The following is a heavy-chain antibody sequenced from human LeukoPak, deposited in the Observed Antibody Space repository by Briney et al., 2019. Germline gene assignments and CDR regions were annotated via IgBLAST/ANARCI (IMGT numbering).Heavy chain of an antibody. D-gene: IGHD3-22*01. J-gene: IGHJ4*02. Sequence: GGSLRLSCAASGFTFSSYGMHWVRQAPGKGLEWVSAISGSGSSTSYADSVKGRFTISRDNPKNTLNLQMNSLRAEDTAVYYCAKYSTYYDSSGHFDYWGQGTLVTVSS. CDR2: ISGSGSST. CDR1: GFTFSSYG. V-gene: IGHV3-23*01. CDR3: AKYSTYYDSSGHFDY.